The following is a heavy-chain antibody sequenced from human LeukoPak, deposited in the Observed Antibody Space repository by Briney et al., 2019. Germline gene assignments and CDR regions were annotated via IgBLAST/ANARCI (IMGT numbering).Heavy chain of an antibody. D-gene: IGHD3-22*01. CDR1: GYTFTSYD. CDR2: MNPNSGNT. V-gene: IGHV1-8*01. CDR3: ARADYDSSGPTRYYYYGVDV. J-gene: IGHJ6*02. Sequence: ASVKVSCKASGYTFTSYDINWVRQATGQGLEWMGWMNPNSGNTGYAQKFQGRVTMTRNTSISTAYMELSSLRSEDTAVYYCARADYDSSGPTRYYYYGVDVWGQGTTVTVSS.